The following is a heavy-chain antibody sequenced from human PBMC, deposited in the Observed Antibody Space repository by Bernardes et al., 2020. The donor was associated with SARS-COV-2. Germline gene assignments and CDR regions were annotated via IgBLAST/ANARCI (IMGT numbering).Heavy chain of an antibody. Sequence: SETLSLTCTVSGGSISSSPYFWGWIRQPPGKGLEWIGTMSHSGSTYHNPSLTSRVSMSAATSKNEFFLRLSAVTAADTAVYFCARQKPPVGALATEWDYYCGMDIWGQGTPVTVSS. CDR2: MSHSGST. J-gene: IGHJ6*02. D-gene: IGHD3-3*01. V-gene: IGHV4-39*01. CDR1: GGSISSSPYF. CDR3: ARQKPPVGALATEWDYYCGMDI.